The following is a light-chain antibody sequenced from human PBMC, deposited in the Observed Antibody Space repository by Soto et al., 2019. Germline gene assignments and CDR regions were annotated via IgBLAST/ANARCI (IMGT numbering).Light chain of an antibody. CDR3: QHYVTWPLT. V-gene: IGKV3-20*01. J-gene: IGKJ4*01. CDR2: GAS. Sequence: EIVLTQSPGTLSLSPGERATLSCRASQSVSSSYLAWYQQKPGQAPRLLIYGASSRATGIPGRFSGSGSGTDFTLTISRLEPEDFAVYYCQHYVTWPLTFGGGTKVDIK. CDR1: QSVSSSY.